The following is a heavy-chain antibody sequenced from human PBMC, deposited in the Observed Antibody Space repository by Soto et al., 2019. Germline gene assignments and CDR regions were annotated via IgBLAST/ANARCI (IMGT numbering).Heavy chain of an antibody. CDR3: ARDPTASYGDSLLFDY. J-gene: IGHJ4*02. D-gene: IGHD4-17*01. Sequence: EVQLVESGGGLVQPGGSLRLSCAASGFNFRRYWMSWVRQAPGKGLEWVANIKEDGSEQYYVDSVKGRFTIFRDNAKNSLSLQMYSLGAEDTAIYYCARDPTASYGDSLLFDYWGQGTLVIVSS. CDR2: IKEDGSEQ. CDR1: GFNFRRYW. V-gene: IGHV3-7*01.